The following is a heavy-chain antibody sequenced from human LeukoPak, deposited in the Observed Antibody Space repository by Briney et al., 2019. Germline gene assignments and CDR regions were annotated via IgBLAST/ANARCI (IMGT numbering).Heavy chain of an antibody. J-gene: IGHJ5*02. CDR3: ARARGNNWFDP. CDR2: INPNSGGT. Sequence: GASVKVSCKASGGTFSSYAISWVRQAPGQGLEWMGWINPNSGGTNYAQKFQGRVTMTRDTSISTAYMELSRLRSDDTAVYYCARARGNNWFDPWGQGTLVTVSS. V-gene: IGHV1-2*02. CDR1: GGTFSSYA.